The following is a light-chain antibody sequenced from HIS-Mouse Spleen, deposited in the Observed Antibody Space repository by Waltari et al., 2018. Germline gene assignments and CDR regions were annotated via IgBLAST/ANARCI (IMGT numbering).Light chain of an antibody. CDR1: ALPKQY. J-gene: IGLJ2*01. CDR2: EDS. CDR3: YSTDSSGNHRV. V-gene: IGLV3-10*01. Sequence: SYELTQPPSVSVSPGQTARITCAGAALPKQYAYWYQQKSGHATVLVIYEDSERPSGIPEAFSGSSSGTMATLTISGAQVEDGADYYCYSTDSSGNHRVFGGGTKLTVL.